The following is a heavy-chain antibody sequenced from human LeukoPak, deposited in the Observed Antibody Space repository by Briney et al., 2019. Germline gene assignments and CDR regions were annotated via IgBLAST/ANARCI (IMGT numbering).Heavy chain of an antibody. Sequence: SQTLSLTCAISGDSVSINSAAWNWIRQSPSRGLEWLARIYYRSKWYNDYEVSVKSRITINPDTSKNQFSLQLNSVTPEDTAVYYCARRGPAGSSSSGMDVWGQGTTVTVSS. CDR2: IYYRSKWYN. V-gene: IGHV6-1*01. CDR1: GDSVSINSAA. CDR3: ARRGPAGSSSSGMDV. J-gene: IGHJ6*02. D-gene: IGHD6-6*01.